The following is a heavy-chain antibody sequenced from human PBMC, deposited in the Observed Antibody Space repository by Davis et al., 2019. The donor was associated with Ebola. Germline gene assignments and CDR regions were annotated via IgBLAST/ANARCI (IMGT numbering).Heavy chain of an antibody. CDR3: VRDSPLDV. J-gene: IGHJ6*02. CDR1: GDIVSNDSAT. CDR2: TYYRSKWYH. Sequence: SQTLSLTCDISGDIVSNDSATWNWIRQSPSRGLEWLGRTYYRSKWYHDYAVSVKSRITINADVSKNHLSLQLESVTPEDTAVYYCVRDSPLDVWGQGTTVTVSS. V-gene: IGHV6-1*01.